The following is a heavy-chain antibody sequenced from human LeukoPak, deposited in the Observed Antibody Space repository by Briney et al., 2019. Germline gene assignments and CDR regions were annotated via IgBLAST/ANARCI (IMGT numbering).Heavy chain of an antibody. CDR2: INPNSGGT. D-gene: IGHD4-17*01. V-gene: IGHV1-2*02. CDR1: GYAFTGYY. Sequence: ASVKVSCKASGYAFTGYYMHWLRQAPGQGLEWMGWINPNSGGTNYAQKFQGRVTMTRDTSISTAYMELSKLRSDDTAVYYCARDPRNDYGDYFFDYWGQGTLVTVSS. CDR3: ARDPRNDYGDYFFDY. J-gene: IGHJ4*02.